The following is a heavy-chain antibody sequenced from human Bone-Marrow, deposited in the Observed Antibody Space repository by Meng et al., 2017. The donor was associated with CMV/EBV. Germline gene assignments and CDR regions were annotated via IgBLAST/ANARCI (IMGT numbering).Heavy chain of an antibody. CDR3: ARTLGQWLVRGDAFDI. CDR1: GFTFSSYA. V-gene: IGHV3-30-3*01. CDR2: ISYDGSNK. J-gene: IGHJ3*02. Sequence: GESLKISCAASGFTFSSYAMHWVRQAPGKGLEWVAVISYDGSNKYYADSVKGRFTISRDNSKNTLYLQMNSLRAEDTAVYYCARTLGQWLVRGDAFDIWGQGTMVTVSS. D-gene: IGHD6-19*01.